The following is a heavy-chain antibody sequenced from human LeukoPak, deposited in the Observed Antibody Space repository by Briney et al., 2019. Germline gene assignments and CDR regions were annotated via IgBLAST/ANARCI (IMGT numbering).Heavy chain of an antibody. Sequence: PGGSLRLSCAASGFTFGSCGMHWVRQAPGKGLEWVAVISHDGTFQNYADSVKGRFIISRDTSKNILYLEMNSLRAEDTALFYCARDRDFNFDYWGQGTLVTVSS. CDR3: ARDRDFNFDY. J-gene: IGHJ4*02. CDR1: GFTFGSCG. CDR2: ISHDGTFQ. V-gene: IGHV3-33*08. D-gene: IGHD3-9*01.